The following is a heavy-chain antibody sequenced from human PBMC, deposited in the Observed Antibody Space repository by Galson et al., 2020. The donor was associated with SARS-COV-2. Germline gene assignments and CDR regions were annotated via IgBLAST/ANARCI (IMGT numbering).Heavy chain of an antibody. CDR3: ARGRGYSYGYTNFDY. J-gene: IGHJ4*02. CDR1: GYRFTSYW. Sequence: HGESLKISCKGSGYRFTSYWIGWVRQMPGKGLEWMGIIYPGDSDTRYSPSFQGQVTISADKSISTAYLQWSSLKASDTAMYYCARGRGYSYGYTNFDYWGQGTLVTVSS. D-gene: IGHD5-18*01. V-gene: IGHV5-51*01. CDR2: IYPGDSDT.